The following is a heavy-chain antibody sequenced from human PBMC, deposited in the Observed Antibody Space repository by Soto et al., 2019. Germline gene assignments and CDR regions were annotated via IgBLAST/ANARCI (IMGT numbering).Heavy chain of an antibody. CDR3: ASSTGGYDSYYYYYGMDV. Sequence: PGGSLRLSCAASGFTVSSNYMSWVRQAPGKGLEWVSVIYSGGSTYYADSVKGRFTISRDNSKNTLYLQMNSLRAEDTAVYYCASSTGGYDSYYYYYGMDVWGQGTTVTVSS. V-gene: IGHV3-53*01. CDR1: GFTVSSNY. J-gene: IGHJ6*02. D-gene: IGHD5-12*01. CDR2: IYSGGST.